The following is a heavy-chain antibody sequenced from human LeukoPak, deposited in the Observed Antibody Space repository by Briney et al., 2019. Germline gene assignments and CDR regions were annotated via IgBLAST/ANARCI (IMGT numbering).Heavy chain of an antibody. V-gene: IGHV4-39*01. D-gene: IGHD2-2*01. Sequence: PSETLSLTCTVSGGSLISGGPYWGWIRQHPGQGLEWIGTIYYSGSTYYNPSLKSRVTMSVDTSKNQFSLKLSSVTATDTAVYYCARHSNGGCTSTRCHIDYWGQGTLVTVSS. CDR3: ARHSNGGCTSTRCHIDY. CDR2: IYYSGST. CDR1: GGSLISGGPY. J-gene: IGHJ4*02.